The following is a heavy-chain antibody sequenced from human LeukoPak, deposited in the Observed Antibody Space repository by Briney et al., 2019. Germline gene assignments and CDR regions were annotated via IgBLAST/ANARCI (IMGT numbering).Heavy chain of an antibody. CDR1: GFTFSSYA. CDR2: ISGSGGST. CDR3: ARFGYVAAVDV. Sequence: GGSLRLSCAASGFTFSSYAMSWVRQAPGKGLEWVSVISGSGGSTNYADSVKGRFTISRDNSMNTLNLQMNSLRAEDTAVYHCARFGYVAAVDVWGQGTPVTVSS. J-gene: IGHJ4*02. V-gene: IGHV3-23*01. D-gene: IGHD2-15*01.